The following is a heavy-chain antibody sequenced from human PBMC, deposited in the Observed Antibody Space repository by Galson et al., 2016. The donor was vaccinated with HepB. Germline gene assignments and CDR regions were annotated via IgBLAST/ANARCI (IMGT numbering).Heavy chain of an antibody. V-gene: IGHV3-33*01. CDR1: GFTFSRHG. CDR2: IWFDGSNQ. CDR3: ARLTSDSRIGGYFDY. Sequence: SLRLSCAASGFTFSRHGMHWVRQAPGKGLEWVALIWFDGSNQYYTDSVKGRLTISRDNSKNTLNLQMDSLRVEDTAVYYCARLTSDSRIGGYFDYWGRGTLVTVSS. J-gene: IGHJ4*02. D-gene: IGHD4-11*01.